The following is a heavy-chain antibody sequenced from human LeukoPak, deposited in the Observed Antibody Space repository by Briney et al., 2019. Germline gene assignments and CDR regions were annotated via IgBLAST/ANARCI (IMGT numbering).Heavy chain of an antibody. CDR3: ARDIAVNDCSSTSCYTPEFDY. CDR1: GFTFSDYY. V-gene: IGHV3-11*01. J-gene: IGHJ4*02. CDR2: ISSSGSTI. D-gene: IGHD2-2*02. Sequence: GGSLRLSCAASGFTFSDYYMSWIRQAPGKGLEWVSYISSSGSTIYYADSVKGRFTVSRDNAKNSLYLQMNSLRAEDTAVYYCARDIAVNDCSSTSCYTPEFDYWGQGTLVTVSS.